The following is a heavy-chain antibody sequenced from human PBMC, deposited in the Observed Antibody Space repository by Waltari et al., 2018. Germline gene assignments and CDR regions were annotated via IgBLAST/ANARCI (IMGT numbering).Heavy chain of an antibody. D-gene: IGHD3-9*01. J-gene: IGHJ4*02. V-gene: IGHV3-9*01. CDR1: GFTFDDYA. CDR2: ISWNSGSI. CDR3: AKAAYDILTGGPNDY. Sequence: EVQLVESGGGLVQPGRSLRLSCAASGFTFDDYAMHWVRQAPGKGLEWVSGISWNSGSIGYADSVKGRFTISRDNAKNSLYLQMNSLRAEDTALYYCAKAAYDILTGGPNDYWGQGTLVTVSS.